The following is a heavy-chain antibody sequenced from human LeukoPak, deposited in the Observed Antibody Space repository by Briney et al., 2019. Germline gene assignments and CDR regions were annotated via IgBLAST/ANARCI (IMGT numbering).Heavy chain of an antibody. D-gene: IGHD2-15*01. Sequence: SETLSLTCTVSGGSISSTSYYWGWIRQPPGKGLEWIGSIYYSGSTYYNPSLKSRVTISVDTSKNQFSLKLSSVTAADTAVYYCARHGRYGSGGNCKHQLIDYWGQGTLVTVSS. CDR3: ARHGRYGSGGNCKHQLIDY. J-gene: IGHJ4*02. V-gene: IGHV4-39*01. CDR1: GGSISSTSYY. CDR2: IYYSGST.